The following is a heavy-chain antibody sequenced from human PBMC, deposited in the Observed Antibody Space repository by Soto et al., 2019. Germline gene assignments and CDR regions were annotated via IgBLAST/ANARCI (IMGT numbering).Heavy chain of an antibody. CDR3: ARLGIVWFDP. CDR2: IYYSGST. CDR1: GGSISSYY. J-gene: IGHJ5*02. D-gene: IGHD3-22*01. V-gene: IGHV4-59*08. Sequence: SETLSLTCTVSGGSISSYYWSWIRQPPGKGLEWIGYIYYSGSTNYNPSLKSRVTISVDTSKNQFSLKLSSVTAADTAVYYCARLGIVWFDPWGQVTLVTVSS.